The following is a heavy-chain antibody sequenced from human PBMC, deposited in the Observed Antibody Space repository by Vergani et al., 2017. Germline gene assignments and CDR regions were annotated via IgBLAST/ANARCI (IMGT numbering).Heavy chain of an antibody. CDR3: ASDQQKAGLGELSTHDAFDI. V-gene: IGHV3-33*08. J-gene: IGHJ3*02. CDR1: GFTFSSYG. D-gene: IGHD3-16*02. Sequence: VQLVESGGGLIQPGGSLRLSCVASGFTFSSYGMHWVRQAPGKGLEWVAVIWNDGRNKYYADSVKGRFTISRDNSKNTLYLQMNSLRAEETAVYYCASDQQKAGLGELSTHDAFDIWGQGTMVTVSS. CDR2: IWNDGRNK.